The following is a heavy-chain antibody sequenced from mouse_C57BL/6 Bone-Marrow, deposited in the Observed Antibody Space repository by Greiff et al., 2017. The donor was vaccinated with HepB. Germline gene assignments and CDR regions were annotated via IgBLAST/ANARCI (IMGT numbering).Heavy chain of an antibody. CDR1: GYTFTSYW. V-gene: IGHV1-74*01. CDR3: AKGDYYGSSYGWYFDV. Sequence: QVQLQQPGAELVKPGASVKVSCKASGYTFTSYWMHWVKQRHGQGLEWIGRIHPSDSDTNYNQKFKGKATLTVDNSSSTAYMQLISLTSEDSAVYYCAKGDYYGSSYGWYFDVWGTGTTVTVSS. D-gene: IGHD1-1*01. J-gene: IGHJ1*03. CDR2: IHPSDSDT.